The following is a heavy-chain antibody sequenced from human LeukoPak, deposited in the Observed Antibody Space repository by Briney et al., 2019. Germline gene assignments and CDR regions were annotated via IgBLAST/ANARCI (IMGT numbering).Heavy chain of an antibody. Sequence: GGSLRLSCAASGFTFSSYAMHWVRQAPGKGLEWVSYISSSDSTIYYADSVKGRFTISRDNAKNSLYLQMNSLRAEDTAIYYCARGLPATLLDYWGQGTLVTVSS. J-gene: IGHJ4*02. D-gene: IGHD2-2*01. CDR1: GFTFSSYA. V-gene: IGHV3-48*03. CDR3: ARGLPATLLDY. CDR2: ISSSDSTI.